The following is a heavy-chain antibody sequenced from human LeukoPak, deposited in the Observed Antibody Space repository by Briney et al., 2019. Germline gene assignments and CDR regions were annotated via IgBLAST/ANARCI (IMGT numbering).Heavy chain of an antibody. CDR3: AKDYTIFGVVTAVKSDY. J-gene: IGHJ4*02. CDR1: GFTFSSYA. D-gene: IGHD3-3*01. V-gene: IGHV3-23*01. CDR2: ISGSGGST. Sequence: GGSLRLSCAASGFTFSSYAMSWVRQAPGKGLEWVSAISGSGGSTYYADSVKGRFTISRDNSKNTLYLKMNSLRAEDTAVYYCAKDYTIFGVVTAVKSDYWGQGTLVTVSS.